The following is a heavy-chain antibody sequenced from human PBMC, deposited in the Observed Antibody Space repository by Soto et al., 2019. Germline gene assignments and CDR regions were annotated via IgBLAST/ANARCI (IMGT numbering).Heavy chain of an antibody. J-gene: IGHJ6*02. CDR1: GGTFSSYA. V-gene: IGHV1-69*13. CDR3: ARDTRGYSYGYGDYYYGMDV. CDR2: IIPIFGTA. Sequence: SVKVSCKASGGTFSSYAISWVRQAPGQGLEWMGGIIPIFGTANYAQKFQGRVTITADESTSTAYMELSSLRAEDTAVYYCARDTRGYSYGYGDYYYGMDVWGQGTTVTVSS. D-gene: IGHD5-18*01.